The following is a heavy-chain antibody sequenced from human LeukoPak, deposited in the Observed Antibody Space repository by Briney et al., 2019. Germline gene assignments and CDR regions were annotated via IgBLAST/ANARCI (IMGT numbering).Heavy chain of an antibody. J-gene: IGHJ6*03. CDR1: GFTFSSYA. CDR2: ISSNGGST. V-gene: IGHV3-64*01. CDR3: ARDCASVKKITGNDYYYYYMDV. D-gene: IGHD1-20*01. Sequence: HPGGSLRLSCAASGFTFSSYAMHWVRQAPGKGLEYVSAISSNGGSTYYANSAKGRFTISRDNSKNTLYLQMGSLRAEDMAVYYRARDCASVKKITGNDYYYYYMDVWGKGTTVAVSS.